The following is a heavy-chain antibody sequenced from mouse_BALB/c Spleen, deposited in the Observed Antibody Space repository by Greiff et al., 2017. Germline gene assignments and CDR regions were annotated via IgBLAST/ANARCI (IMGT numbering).Heavy chain of an antibody. V-gene: IGHV5-6*01. D-gene: IGHD1-1*01. CDR1: GFTFSSYG. Sequence: EVQLVESGGDLVKPGGSLKLSCAASGFTFSSYGMSWVRQTPDKRLEWVATISSGGSYTYYPDSVKGRFTISRDNAKNTLYLQMSSLKSEDTAMYYCARHPRLLRNAMDYWGQGTSVTVSS. CDR3: ARHPRLLRNAMDY. CDR2: ISSGGSYT. J-gene: IGHJ4*01.